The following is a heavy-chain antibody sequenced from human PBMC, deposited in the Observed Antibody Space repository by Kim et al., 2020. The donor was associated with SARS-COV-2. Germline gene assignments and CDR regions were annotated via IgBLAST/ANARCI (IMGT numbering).Heavy chain of an antibody. Sequence: GGSLRLSCAVSGFTFSSYGMHWVRQAPGKGLEWVAAICSDGSNANYGDSVKGRSTISRDNSENTLYLDMNNLRAEDTAVYYCARDGIIGFNDAFDIWGQGTIVSVSS. CDR2: ICSDGSNA. D-gene: IGHD1-20*01. V-gene: IGHV3-33*01. CDR1: GFTFSSYG. J-gene: IGHJ3*02. CDR3: ARDGIIGFNDAFDI.